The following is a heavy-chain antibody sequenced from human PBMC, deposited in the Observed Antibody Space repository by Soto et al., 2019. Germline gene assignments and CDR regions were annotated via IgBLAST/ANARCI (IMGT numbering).Heavy chain of an antibody. CDR3: ARGVGSGSYYNQYNWFDP. CDR1: GYTFTSYG. Sequence: ASVKVSFKASGYTFTSYGISWVRQAPGQGLEWMGWISAYNGNTKYAQKLQGRVTMTTDTSTSTAYMELRSLRSDDTAVYYCARGVGSGSYYNQYNWFDPWGQGTLVTVS. D-gene: IGHD3-10*01. CDR2: ISAYNGNT. V-gene: IGHV1-18*01. J-gene: IGHJ5*02.